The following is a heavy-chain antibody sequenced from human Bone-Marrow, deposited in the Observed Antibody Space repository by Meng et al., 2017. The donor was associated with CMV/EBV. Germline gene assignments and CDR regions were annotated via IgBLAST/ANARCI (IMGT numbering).Heavy chain of an antibody. CDR2: ISSSSSYI. D-gene: IGHD1-26*01. J-gene: IGHJ4*02. CDR1: GFTFSSYS. CDR3: ARGQDWSESYPS. Sequence: GESLKISCAASGFTFSSYSMNWVRQAPGKGLEWVSSISSSSSYIYYADSVKGRFTISRDNAKNSLYLQMNSLRAEDTAVYYCARGQDWSESYPSWGQGTLVTVSS. V-gene: IGHV3-21*01.